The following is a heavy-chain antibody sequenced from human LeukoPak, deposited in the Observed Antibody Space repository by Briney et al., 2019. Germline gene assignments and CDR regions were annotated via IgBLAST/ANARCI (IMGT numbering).Heavy chain of an antibody. D-gene: IGHD3-16*01. CDR2: IRYDGSNK. CDR1: GFTFSSYG. J-gene: IGHJ2*01. V-gene: IGHV3-30*02. CDR3: ARGVGDPKRNWYFDL. Sequence: GGSLRLSCAASGFTFSSYGMHWVRQAPGKGLEWVAFIRYDGSNKYYADSVKGRFTISRDNSKNTLYLQMNSLRADDTAVYYCARGVGDPKRNWYFDLWDRGTLVTVSS.